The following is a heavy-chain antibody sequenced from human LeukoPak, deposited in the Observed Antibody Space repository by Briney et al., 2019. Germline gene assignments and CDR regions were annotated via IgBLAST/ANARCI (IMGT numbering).Heavy chain of an antibody. CDR1: GFTFSSYA. CDR2: ISGSGGST. D-gene: IGHD3-22*01. CDR3: AKALSTYYYDSSGYYYGGPFDY. J-gene: IGHJ4*02. Sequence: GGSLRLSCAASGFTFSSYAMSWVRQAPGKGLEWVSAISGSGGSTYYADSVKGRFTISRDNSKNTLYLQMNSLRAEDTAVYYCAKALSTYYYDSSGYYYGGPFDYWGQGTLVTVSS. V-gene: IGHV3-23*01.